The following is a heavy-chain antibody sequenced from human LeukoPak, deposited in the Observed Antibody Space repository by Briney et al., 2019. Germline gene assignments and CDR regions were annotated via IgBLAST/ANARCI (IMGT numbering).Heavy chain of an antibody. CDR1: GYTFTSYD. J-gene: IGHJ6*02. V-gene: IGHV1-8*01. CDR3: ARTPIRDYYYYGMDV. Sequence: ASVKVSCKASGYTFTSYDINWVRQATGQGLEWMGWMNPNSGNTGYAQKFQGRVTMTRNTSISTAYMGLRSLRSEDTAVYYCARTPIRDYYYYGMDVWGQGNTVTVSS. CDR2: MNPNSGNT.